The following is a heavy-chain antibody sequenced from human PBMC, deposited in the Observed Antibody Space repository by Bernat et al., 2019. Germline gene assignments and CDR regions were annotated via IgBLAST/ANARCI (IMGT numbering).Heavy chain of an antibody. V-gene: IGHV3-30*18. J-gene: IGHJ6*02. D-gene: IGHD3-3*01. CDR2: ISYDGSNK. Sequence: QVQLVEFGGGVVQPGRSLRLSCAASGFTFSSYGMHWVRQAPGKGLEWVAVISYDGSNKYYADSVKGRFTISRDNSKNTLYLQMNSLRAEDTAVYYCAKDPPNYDFWSGPTGNYGMDVWGQGTTVTVSS. CDR1: GFTFSSYG. CDR3: AKDPPNYDFWSGPTGNYGMDV.